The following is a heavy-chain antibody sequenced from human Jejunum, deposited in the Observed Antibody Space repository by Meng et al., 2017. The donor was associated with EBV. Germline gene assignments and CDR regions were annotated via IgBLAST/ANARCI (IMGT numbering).Heavy chain of an antibody. CDR2: ISAYSGNT. D-gene: IGHD4/OR15-4a*01. J-gene: IGHJ4*02. CDR1: GYTFITNC. CDR3: ARDRDMVQDY. V-gene: IGHV1-18*04. Sequence: QVQLGQLGAEVKKPGATVNVSCKASGYTFITNCISWVRQAPGQGLEWMGWISAYSGNTNYAQKFRVRVTMTTDTSTRTAHIELRSLRSDDTAVYYCARDRDMVQDYWGQGPLVTVSS.